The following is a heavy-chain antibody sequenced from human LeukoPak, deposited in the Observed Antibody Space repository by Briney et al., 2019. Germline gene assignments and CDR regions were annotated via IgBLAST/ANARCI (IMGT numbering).Heavy chain of an antibody. J-gene: IGHJ4*02. CDR2: INPSGGST. CDR3: AREIVATILGY. V-gene: IGHV1-46*01. Sequence: ASVKVSCKASGYTFTSYGISWVRQAPGQGLEWMGIINPSGGSTSYAQKFQGRVTLTRDMSTSTVYMELSSLRSEDTAVYYCAREIVATILGYWGQGTLVTVSS. CDR1: GYTFTSYG. D-gene: IGHD5-12*01.